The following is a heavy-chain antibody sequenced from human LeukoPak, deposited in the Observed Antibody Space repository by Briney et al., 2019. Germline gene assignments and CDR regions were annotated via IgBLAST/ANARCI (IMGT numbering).Heavy chain of an antibody. D-gene: IGHD5-12*01. CDR3: ARGSFIVATYYYYYYMDV. J-gene: IGHJ6*03. CDR1: GGSISSGSYY. Sequence: SETLSLTCTVSGGSISSGSYYWSWIRQPAGKGLEWIGRIYTSGSTNYNPSLKSRVTISVDTSKNQFSLKLSSVTAADTAVYYCARGSFIVATYYYYYYMDVWGKGTTVTISS. CDR2: IYTSGST. V-gene: IGHV4-61*02.